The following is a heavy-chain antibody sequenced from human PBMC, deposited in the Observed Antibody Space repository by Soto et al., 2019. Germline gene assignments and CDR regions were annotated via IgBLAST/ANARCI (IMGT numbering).Heavy chain of an antibody. J-gene: IGHJ4*02. CDR3: ARDPDSGSVDY. D-gene: IGHD1-26*01. CDR1: GFTFSSYA. Sequence: VQLLESGGGLVQPGGSLRLSCAASGFTFSSYAMHWVRQAPGKGLEWVAVISYDGSNKYYADSVKGRFTISRDNSKNTLYLQMNSLRAEDTAVYYCARDPDSGSVDYWGQGTLVTVSS. CDR2: ISYDGSNK. V-gene: IGHV3-30-3*01.